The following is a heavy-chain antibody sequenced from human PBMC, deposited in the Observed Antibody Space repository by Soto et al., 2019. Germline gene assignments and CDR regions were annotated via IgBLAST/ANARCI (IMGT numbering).Heavy chain of an antibody. CDR3: ARYIAASGTYFLDF. CDR2: IYHSWST. D-gene: IGHD6-13*01. J-gene: IGHJ4*02. Sequence: PSETMSLTCTVSGGSIGSINWWSWVRKPPGKGLEWIGEIYHSWSTNYNPSLKSRVIISVDTSKNQFSLRLSSVTAADTVVYYCARYIAASGTYFLDFWGQGTLVTVSS. CDR1: GGSIGSINW. V-gene: IGHV4-4*02.